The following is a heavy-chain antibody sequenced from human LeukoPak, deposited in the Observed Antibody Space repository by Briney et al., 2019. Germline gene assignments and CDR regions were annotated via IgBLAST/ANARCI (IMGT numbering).Heavy chain of an antibody. CDR3: ARARPPGFCSGGSCSPINWFDP. CDR2: IYYSGST. CDR1: GGSISSSSYY. V-gene: IGHV4-39*07. Sequence: SETLSLTCTVSGGSISSSSYYWGWIRQPPGKGLEWIGSIYYSGSTYYNPSLKSRVTISVDTSKNQFSLKLSSVTAADTAVYYCARARPPGFCSGGSCSPINWFDPGGQGTLVTVSP. D-gene: IGHD2-15*01. J-gene: IGHJ5*02.